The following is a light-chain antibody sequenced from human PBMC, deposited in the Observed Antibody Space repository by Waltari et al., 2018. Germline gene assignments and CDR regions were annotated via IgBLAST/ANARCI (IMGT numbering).Light chain of an antibody. Sequence: QSALTQPPSASGSPGQSVTISCTGPSSDIGTYNYVSWFQQPPGKAPKLIIYDVCERPSGVPDRFSGSKSGNTASLTVSGLQAEDEADYYCSSYGGNNNYVFGTGTQVTV. J-gene: IGLJ1*01. CDR2: DVC. V-gene: IGLV2-8*01. CDR3: SSYGGNNNYV. CDR1: SSDIGTYNY.